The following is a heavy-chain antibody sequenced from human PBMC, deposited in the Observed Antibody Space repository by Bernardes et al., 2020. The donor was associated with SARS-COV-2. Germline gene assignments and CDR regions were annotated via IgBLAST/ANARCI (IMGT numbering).Heavy chain of an antibody. V-gene: IGHV3-30*18. CDR3: AKLFVRDFWSGYDDYYRDGLDV. J-gene: IGHJ6*02. CDR1: GFSFSDYG. D-gene: IGHD3-3*01. Sequence: GGSLRLSCAASGFSFSDYGMHWVRQAPGKGLEWVGLVSYDGSSKYYADSVKGRFTISRDNSKNTVYLQMTSLRAEDTAVYYCAKLFVRDFWSGYDDYYRDGLDVWGQGTTVTVSS. CDR2: VSYDGSSK.